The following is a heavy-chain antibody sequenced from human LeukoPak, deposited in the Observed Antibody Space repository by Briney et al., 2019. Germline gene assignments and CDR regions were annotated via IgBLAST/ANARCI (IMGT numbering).Heavy chain of an antibody. CDR3: TRYNNDHFDY. CDR1: GFTFGGYG. Sequence: GGSLSLSCAGSGFTFGGYGMHWFRQTPGKGLEWVAVIAYDGSRAFYADSVKGRFTISRDNSKNTMSVQMDDLRAKDTAVYYCTRYNNDHFDYWGQGTLVTVSS. CDR2: IAYDGSRA. J-gene: IGHJ4*02. D-gene: IGHD1-14*01. V-gene: IGHV3-33*01.